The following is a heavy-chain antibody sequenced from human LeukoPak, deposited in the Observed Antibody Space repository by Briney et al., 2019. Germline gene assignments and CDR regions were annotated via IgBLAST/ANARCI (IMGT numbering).Heavy chain of an antibody. D-gene: IGHD2-21*02. CDR1: GGSVSSGSYY. V-gene: IGHV4-61*01. Sequence: SETLSLTCTVSGGSVSSGSYYWSWIRQPPGKGLEWIGHIYYSGSTNYNPSLKSRVTISVDTSKNQFSLKLSSVTAADTAVYYCARARYCGGDCYSATDLDYWGQGTLVTVSS. CDR3: ARARYCGGDCYSATDLDY. CDR2: IYYSGST. J-gene: IGHJ4*02.